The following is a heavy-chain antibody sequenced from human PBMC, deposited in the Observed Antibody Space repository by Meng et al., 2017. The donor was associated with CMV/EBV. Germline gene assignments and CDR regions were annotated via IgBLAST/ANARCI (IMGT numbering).Heavy chain of an antibody. Sequence: VTLGQSGADVLKPGASLNVSFKASGYTFSGYYMPWVRQAPGQGLEWMGWINPNRGGTNYAQKFQGRFTMSRDTSISTAYMELSRLRSDDTAVYYCARAGQQQLYKWGQGTLVTVSS. J-gene: IGHJ4*02. V-gene: IGHV1-2*02. CDR1: GYTFSGYY. CDR2: INPNRGGT. CDR3: ARAGQQQLYK. D-gene: IGHD6-13*01.